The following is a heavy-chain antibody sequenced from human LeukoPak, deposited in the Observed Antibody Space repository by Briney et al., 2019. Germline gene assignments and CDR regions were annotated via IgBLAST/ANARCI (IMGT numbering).Heavy chain of an antibody. D-gene: IGHD3-10*01. J-gene: IGHJ3*02. V-gene: IGHV3-30*03. CDR3: ARDFSPRSAVRGVILWAFDI. Sequence: GGSLRLSCAASGFTFSSYGMHWVRQAPGKGLEWVAVISYDGSNKYYADSVKGRFTISRDNSKNTLYLQMNSLRAEDTAVYYCARDFSPRSAVRGVILWAFDIWGQGTMVTVSS. CDR2: ISYDGSNK. CDR1: GFTFSSYG.